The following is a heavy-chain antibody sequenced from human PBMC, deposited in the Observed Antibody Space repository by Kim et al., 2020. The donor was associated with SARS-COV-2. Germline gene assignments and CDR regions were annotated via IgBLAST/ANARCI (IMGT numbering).Heavy chain of an antibody. CDR2: IYYSGST. V-gene: IGHV4-59*01. CDR1: GGSISSYY. CDR3: ARARITMVRGVIMPYYGMYV. J-gene: IGHJ6*02. Sequence: SETLSLTCTVSGGSISSYYWSWIRQPPGKGLEWIGYIYYSGSTNYNPSLKSRVTISVDTSKNQFSLKLSSVTAADTAVYYCARARITMVRGVIMPYYGMYVWGQGTTVTVSS. D-gene: IGHD3-10*01.